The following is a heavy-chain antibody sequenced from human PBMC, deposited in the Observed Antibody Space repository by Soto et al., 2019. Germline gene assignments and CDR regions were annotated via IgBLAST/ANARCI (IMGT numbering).Heavy chain of an antibody. J-gene: IGHJ4*02. D-gene: IGHD4-17*01. CDR1: GFTVSSNY. CDR3: ASGYGDSFRTYFDY. Sequence: GGSLRLSCAASGFTVSSNYMSWVRQAPGKGLEWVSVIYSGGSTYYADSVKGRFTISRDNSKNTLYLQMNSLRAEDTAVYYCASGYGDSFRTYFDYWGQGTLVTVSS. V-gene: IGHV3-53*01. CDR2: IYSGGST.